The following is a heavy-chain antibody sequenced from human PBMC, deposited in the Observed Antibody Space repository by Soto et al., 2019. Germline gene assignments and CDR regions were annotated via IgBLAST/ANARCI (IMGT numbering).Heavy chain of an antibody. D-gene: IGHD2-2*01. CDR1: VFIFSSYS. J-gene: IGHJ5*02. CDR3: ARDGAPVPDTFRAIACWLQP. CDR2: ISSSSSYI. V-gene: IGHV3-21*01. Sequence: GGYLRLSCASSVFIFSSYSMNCVRHTPGKGLEWVSSISSSSSYIYYADSVKGRFTISRDNAKNSLYLQMNSLRAEDTAVYYCARDGAPVPDTFRAIACWLQPLGQGT.